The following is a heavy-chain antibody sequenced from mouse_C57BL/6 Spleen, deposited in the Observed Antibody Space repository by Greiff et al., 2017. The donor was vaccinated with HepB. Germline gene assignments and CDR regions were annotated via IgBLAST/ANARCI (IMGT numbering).Heavy chain of an antibody. CDR3: ARQGKIYYGSSYDYYAMDY. CDR1: GFTFSSYG. J-gene: IGHJ4*01. V-gene: IGHV5-6*01. D-gene: IGHD1-1*01. CDR2: ISSGGSYT. Sequence: EVKLVESGGDLVKPGGSLKLSCAASGFTFSSYGMSWVRQTPDKRLEWVATISSGGSYTYYPDSVKGRFTISRDNAKNTLYLQMSSLKSEDTAMYYCARQGKIYYGSSYDYYAMDYWGQGTSVTVSS.